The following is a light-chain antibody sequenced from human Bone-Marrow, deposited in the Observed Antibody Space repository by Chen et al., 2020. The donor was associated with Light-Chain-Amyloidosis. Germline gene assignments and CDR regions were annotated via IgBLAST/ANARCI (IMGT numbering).Light chain of an antibody. CDR1: QSISSY. CDR3: HQYNTFSGT. Sequence: DIQMTPSPSSLSASVGDRVTITCRASQSISSYLNWYQQKPGKAPKLLIHAASSLQSGVPSRFSGSGSGTEFTLTISSLQPDDFATYYCHQYNTFSGTFGQGTKVDMK. V-gene: IGKV1-39*01. J-gene: IGKJ1*01. CDR2: AAS.